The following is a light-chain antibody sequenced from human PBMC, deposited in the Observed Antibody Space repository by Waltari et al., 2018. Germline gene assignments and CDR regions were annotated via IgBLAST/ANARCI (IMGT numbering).Light chain of an antibody. CDR1: QSISTY. J-gene: IGKJ1*01. Sequence: DIQMTQSPSSLSASVGDRVTITCRASQSISTYLNWYQQKPGKAPKVLIYGASNLQSGVPSRFSGSGSGTDFTLIISSLQPEDFATYYCQQSYDIPPWTFGQGTKVEIK. CDR2: GAS. V-gene: IGKV1-39*01. CDR3: QQSYDIPPWT.